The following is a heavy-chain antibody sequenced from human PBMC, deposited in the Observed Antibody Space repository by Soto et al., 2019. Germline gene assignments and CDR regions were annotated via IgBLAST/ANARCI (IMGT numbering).Heavy chain of an antibody. D-gene: IGHD5-12*01. Sequence: SVKVSCKASGGTFSNYAFSWVRQAPGQGLEWMGGIVPLFGTPNYAQKFQGRLTINADESSSTAYMELSSLRSEDTAVYYCASERVAEMATGGFFDYWGQGTLVTVSS. CDR1: GGTFSNYA. J-gene: IGHJ4*02. CDR2: IVPLFGTP. V-gene: IGHV1-69*13. CDR3: ASERVAEMATGGFFDY.